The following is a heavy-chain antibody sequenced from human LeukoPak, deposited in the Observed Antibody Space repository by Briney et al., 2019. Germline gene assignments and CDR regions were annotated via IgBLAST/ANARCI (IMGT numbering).Heavy chain of an antibody. J-gene: IGHJ5*02. CDR3: ARGRDYSSRWFDP. CDR2: INPNSGGT. Sequence: ASVKVSCKASGYTFTSYYMHWVRQAPGQGLEWMGWINPNSGGTNYAQKFQGRVTMTRNTSISTAYMELSSLRSDDTAVFYCARGRDYSSRWFDPWGQGTLVTVSS. D-gene: IGHD5-18*01. V-gene: IGHV1-2*02. CDR1: GYTFTSYY.